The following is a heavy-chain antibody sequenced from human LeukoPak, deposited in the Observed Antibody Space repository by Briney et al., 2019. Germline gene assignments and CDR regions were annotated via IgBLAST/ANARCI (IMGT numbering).Heavy chain of an antibody. CDR3: ARVRGGYDSSGYYRD. J-gene: IGHJ4*02. V-gene: IGHV1-2*02. Sequence: GASVKVSCKASGYTFTGYYMHWLRQAPGQGLEWMGWINPNSGGTNYAQKFQGRVTMTRDTSISTAYMELSRLRSDDTAVYHCARVRGGYDSSGYYRDWGQGTLVTVSS. CDR1: GYTFTGYY. D-gene: IGHD3-22*01. CDR2: INPNSGGT.